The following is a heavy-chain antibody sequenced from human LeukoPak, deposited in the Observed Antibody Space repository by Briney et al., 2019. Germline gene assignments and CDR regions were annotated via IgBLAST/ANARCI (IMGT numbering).Heavy chain of an antibody. CDR3: ATFGYSSGWSHFDY. CDR1: GYTLTQLS. Sequence: ASVKVSRKVSGYTLTQLSMHWVRQAPGKGREWMGGFDPEDGETIYAQKFQGRVTITEDTHTDTAYMELNSLRSEHTAVYYCATFGYSSGWSHFDYWGQGTMVTVCS. D-gene: IGHD6-19*01. V-gene: IGHV1-24*01. CDR2: FDPEDGET. J-gene: IGHJ4*02.